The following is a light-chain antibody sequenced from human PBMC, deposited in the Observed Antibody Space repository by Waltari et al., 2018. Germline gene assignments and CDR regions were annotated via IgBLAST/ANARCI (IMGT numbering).Light chain of an antibody. V-gene: IGKV3-20*01. CDR3: QQYYTSPRT. Sequence: ETVLTQSPGTLSVSPGERATLSCRASQSISRNSLAWYQQRPGQTPRLLIYCVSKRAPGIPARFSGSGSGTDFTLTITRLEPEDGAVYYCQQYYTSPRTFGGGTKVEVK. J-gene: IGKJ4*01. CDR1: QSISRNS. CDR2: CVS.